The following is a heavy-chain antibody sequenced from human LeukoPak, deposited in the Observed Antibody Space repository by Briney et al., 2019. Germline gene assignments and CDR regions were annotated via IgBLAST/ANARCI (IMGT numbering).Heavy chain of an antibody. Sequence: KPSETLSLTCAVYGGSFSGYYWSWIRQPPGKGLEWIGEIYHSGSTNHNPSLKSRVTISVDKSKNQFSLKLSSVTAADTAVYYCAREDYDDSGAWYFDLWGRGTLVTVSS. CDR3: AREDYDDSGAWYFDL. J-gene: IGHJ2*01. V-gene: IGHV4-34*01. CDR1: GGSFSGYY. D-gene: IGHD3-3*01. CDR2: IYHSGST.